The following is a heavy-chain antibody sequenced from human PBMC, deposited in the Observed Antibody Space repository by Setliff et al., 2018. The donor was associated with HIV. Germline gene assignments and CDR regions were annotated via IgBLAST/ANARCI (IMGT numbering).Heavy chain of an antibody. J-gene: IGHJ5*02. CDR2: IHTGVRT. Sequence: PSETLSLTCTVSDDSISSNYWIWIRQSAGKGLEWVGRIHTGVRTNYNPSLKGRVTMSLDKSKNQFSLRMRSVTAADTGVYYCARVFVYTAVLRVLEYYFDPWGRGTLVTVS. V-gene: IGHV4-4*07. D-gene: IGHD5-18*01. CDR3: ARVFVYTAVLRVLEYYFDP. CDR1: DDSISSNY.